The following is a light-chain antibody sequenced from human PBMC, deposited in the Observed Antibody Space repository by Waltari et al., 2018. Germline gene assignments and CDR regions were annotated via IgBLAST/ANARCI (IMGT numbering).Light chain of an antibody. CDR2: KAS. CDR3: QQYNSYSPYT. CDR1: KSIRSW. Sequence: DIQMTQSPSTPSASVGDRVTITCRASKSIRSWLAWYQQRPVKAPNLLIYKASSLESGVPSRFSGSGSATEFTLTISSLQPDDFATYYCQQYNSYSPYTFGQGTKLEIK. V-gene: IGKV1-5*03. J-gene: IGKJ2*01.